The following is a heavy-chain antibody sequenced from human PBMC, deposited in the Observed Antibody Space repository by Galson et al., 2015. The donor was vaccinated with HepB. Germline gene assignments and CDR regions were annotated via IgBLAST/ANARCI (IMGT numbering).Heavy chain of an antibody. D-gene: IGHD6-19*01. CDR1: GLSVSDNY. CDR3: ASGVAGGFDI. Sequence: SLRLSCAAYGLSVSDNYMSWIRQAPGKGLEWVSVLYGDGRTCSRDSVTGRFIISRDYSINTVYLQMNNMRVEDRGMYYCASGVAGGFDIWGQGTVVTGSS. V-gene: IGHV3-53*01. J-gene: IGHJ3*02. CDR2: LYGDGRT.